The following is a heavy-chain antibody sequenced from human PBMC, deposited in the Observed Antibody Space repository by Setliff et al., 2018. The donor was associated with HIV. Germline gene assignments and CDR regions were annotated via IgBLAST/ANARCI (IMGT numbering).Heavy chain of an antibody. Sequence: GGSLRLSCAASGFTFSSYSMNWVCQSPGKGLEWVSYISSTSSNIYYVDSVEGRFTISRDNADNSLYLQMNSLRAEDTAVYYCARDWVDTAMADDYWGQGTLVTVPS. J-gene: IGHJ4*02. V-gene: IGHV3-48*01. D-gene: IGHD5-18*01. CDR3: ARDWVDTAMADDY. CDR1: GFTFSSYS. CDR2: ISSTSSNI.